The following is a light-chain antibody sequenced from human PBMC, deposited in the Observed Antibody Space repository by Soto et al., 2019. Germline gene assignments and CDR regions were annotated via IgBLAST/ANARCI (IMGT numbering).Light chain of an antibody. J-gene: IGKJ1*01. CDR1: QSISGW. CDR2: DAS. CDR3: QQYDSFPWS. Sequence: DIQMTQSPSTLSASVGDRVTITCRASQSISGWLAWYQQKPGKAPKILIYDASNLERGLPSRFSGSGSGTEFTLTISSLQPDDFATYYCQQYDSFPWSFGQGTKV. V-gene: IGKV1-5*01.